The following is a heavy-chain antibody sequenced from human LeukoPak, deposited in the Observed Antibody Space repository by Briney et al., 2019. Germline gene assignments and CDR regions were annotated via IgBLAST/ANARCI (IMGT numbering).Heavy chain of an antibody. V-gene: IGHV4-38-2*01. CDR1: GYPFTSGHY. J-gene: IGHJ4*02. D-gene: IGHD2-2*01. CDR3: ARYCTSTTCILRGFDY. Sequence: PSETLSLTCSVSGYPFTSGHYWGWIRQPPGKGLEWIANIYHTGSAHYNPSLKSRVTISVDTSKNQFSLKLCSVTAADTAVYYYARYCTSTTCILRGFDYWGQGTLVTVSS. CDR2: IYHTGSA.